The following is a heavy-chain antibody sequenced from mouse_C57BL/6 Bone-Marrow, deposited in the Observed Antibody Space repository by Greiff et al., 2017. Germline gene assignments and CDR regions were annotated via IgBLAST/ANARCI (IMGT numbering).Heavy chain of an antibody. V-gene: IGHV1-52*01. CDR2: IDPSDSET. CDR1: GYTFTSYW. J-gene: IGHJ2*01. CDR3: ARENYGSSYAHYFDY. Sequence: QVQLQQPGAELVRPGSSVKLSCKASGYTFTSYWMHWVKQRPIQGLEWIGNIDPSDSETHYNQKFKDKATLSVDKSSSTAYMKLSSLTSQDSAVYYCARENYGSSYAHYFDYWGQGTTLTVSS. D-gene: IGHD1-1*01.